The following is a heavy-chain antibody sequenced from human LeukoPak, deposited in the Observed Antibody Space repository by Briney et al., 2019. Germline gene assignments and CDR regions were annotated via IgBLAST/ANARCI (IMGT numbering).Heavy chain of an antibody. Sequence: GGSLRLSCAASGSTFSSYAMSWVRQAPGKGLEWVSAISGSGGSTYYADSVKGRFTISRDNSKNTLYLQMNSLRAEDTAVYYCAKVDGGYYYYYGMDVWGQGTTVTVSS. D-gene: IGHD3-16*01. V-gene: IGHV3-23*01. J-gene: IGHJ6*02. CDR3: AKVDGGYYYYYGMDV. CDR2: ISGSGGST. CDR1: GSTFSSYA.